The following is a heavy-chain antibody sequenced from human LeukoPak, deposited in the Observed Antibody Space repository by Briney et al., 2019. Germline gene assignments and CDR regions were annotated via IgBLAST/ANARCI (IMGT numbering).Heavy chain of an antibody. CDR3: ARDRPRYCSSTSCYSPHQFDY. Sequence: SETLSLTCTVSGGSISSYYWSWIRQPPGKGLEWIGYIYYSGSTNYNPSLKSRVTMSVDTSKNQFSLKLSSVTAADTAVYYCARDRPRYCSSTSCYSPHQFDYWGQGTLVTVSS. D-gene: IGHD2-2*01. V-gene: IGHV4-59*12. J-gene: IGHJ4*02. CDR1: GGSISSYY. CDR2: IYYSGST.